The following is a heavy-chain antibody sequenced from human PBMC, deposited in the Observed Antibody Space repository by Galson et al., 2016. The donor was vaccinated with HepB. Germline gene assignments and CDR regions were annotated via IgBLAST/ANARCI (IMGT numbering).Heavy chain of an antibody. CDR2: VNPDSGNT. J-gene: IGHJ6*02. V-gene: IGHV1-8*01. D-gene: IGHD4-17*01. CDR3: ARGRVYGDYFYYYTMDV. Sequence: SVKVSCKASGYTFTSYDINWVRQATGQGLEWMGWVNPDSGNTGYAEKFQGRVTMTRNTSITTADMELSSLRSEDTAVYYCARGRVYGDYFYYYTMDVWGQGTLVTVSS. CDR1: GYTFTSYD.